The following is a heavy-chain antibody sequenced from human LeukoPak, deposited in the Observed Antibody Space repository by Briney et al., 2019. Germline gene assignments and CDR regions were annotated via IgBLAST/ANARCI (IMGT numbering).Heavy chain of an antibody. J-gene: IGHJ1*01. Sequence: GGSLRLSCAASGFTVINNYMTWVRQAPGKGLEWVSVIYSGGRTYYADSVKGRFTISRDSSKNTLYLQMDSLRTEDTAVYYCAMRATGEYLQYWGQGTLVTVSS. CDR1: GFTVINNY. CDR2: IYSGGRT. V-gene: IGHV3-53*01. CDR3: AMRATGEYLQY. D-gene: IGHD3-16*01.